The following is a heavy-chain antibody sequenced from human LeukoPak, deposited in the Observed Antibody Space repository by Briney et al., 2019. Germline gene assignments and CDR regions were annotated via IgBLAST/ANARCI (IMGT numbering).Heavy chain of an antibody. CDR1: GFTFSNYD. D-gene: IGHD6-19*01. J-gene: IGHJ4*02. Sequence: GGSLRLSCAASGFTFSNYDMHWVRQAPGKGLEWVAVIWFDGSNKFYADSVKGRFTISRDNSKNTLYLQMNSLRAEDTAVYYCASSAGALIDCWGRGTLVIVSS. V-gene: IGHV3-33*01. CDR2: IWFDGSNK. CDR3: ASSAGALIDC.